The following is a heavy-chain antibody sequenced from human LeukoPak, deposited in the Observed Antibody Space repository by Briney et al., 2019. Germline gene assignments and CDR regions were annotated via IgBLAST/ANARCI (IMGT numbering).Heavy chain of an antibody. CDR3: ARTAGEH. J-gene: IGHJ1*01. CDR1: GYTLTELS. V-gene: IGHV1-24*01. CDR2: FDPEDGET. Sequence: ASVKVSCKVSGYTLTELSVHWVRQAPGKGLEWMGGFDPEDGETIYAQKFQGRVTMTRNTSISTAYMELSSLRSEDTAVYYCARTAGEHWGQGTLVTVSS. D-gene: IGHD1-1*01.